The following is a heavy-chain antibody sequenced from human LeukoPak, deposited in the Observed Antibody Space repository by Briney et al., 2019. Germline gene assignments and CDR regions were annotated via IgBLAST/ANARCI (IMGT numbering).Heavy chain of an antibody. CDR1: GFTFSSYA. Sequence: PGRSLRLSCAASGFTFSSYAMHWVRQAPGKGLEWVAVISYDGSNKYYADSVKGRFTTSRDNSKNTLYLQMNSLRAEDTAVYYCAKDRTDYGDYGGDDYYYGMDVWGQGTTVTVSS. D-gene: IGHD4-17*01. CDR3: AKDRTDYGDYGGDDYYYGMDV. V-gene: IGHV3-30-3*01. CDR2: ISYDGSNK. J-gene: IGHJ6*02.